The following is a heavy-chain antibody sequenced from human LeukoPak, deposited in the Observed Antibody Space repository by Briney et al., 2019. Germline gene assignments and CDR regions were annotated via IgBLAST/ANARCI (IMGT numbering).Heavy chain of an antibody. V-gene: IGHV1-69*13. Sequence: SVKVSCKASGGTFTSYAISWVRQAPGQGLEWMGGIIPIFGTANYAQKFQGRVTITADESTSTAYMELSSLRSEDTAVYYCARAVRRYNYENWFDPWGQGTLVTVSS. CDR1: GGTFTSYA. J-gene: IGHJ5*02. D-gene: IGHD1-20*01. CDR3: ARAVRRYNYENWFDP. CDR2: IIPIFGTA.